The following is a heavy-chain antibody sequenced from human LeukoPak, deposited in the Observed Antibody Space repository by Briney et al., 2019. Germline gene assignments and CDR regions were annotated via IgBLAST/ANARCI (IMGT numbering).Heavy chain of an antibody. CDR1: GGSISSYY. CDR3: ARGLMVRGVMRWFDP. V-gene: IGHV4-4*07. D-gene: IGHD3-10*01. CDR2: IYTSGST. Sequence: SETLSLTCTVSGGSISSYYWSWIRQPAGKGLEWIGRIYTSGSTNYNPSLKSRVTMSVDTSKNQFSLKLSSVTAADTAVYYCARGLMVRGVMRWFDPWGQGTLVTVSS. J-gene: IGHJ5*02.